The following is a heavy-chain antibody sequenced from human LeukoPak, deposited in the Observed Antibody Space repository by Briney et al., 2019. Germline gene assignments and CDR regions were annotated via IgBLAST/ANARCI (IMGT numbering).Heavy chain of an antibody. V-gene: IGHV4-34*01. Sequence: SETLSLTCAVYGGSFSGYYWSWIRQPPGKGLEWIGEINHSGSTNYNPSLKSRVTISVDTSKNQFSLKLSSVTAADTAVYYCARAMVRGVIRTMYYFDYWGQGTLVTVSS. CDR1: GGSFSGYY. J-gene: IGHJ4*02. CDR3: ARAMVRGVIRTMYYFDY. D-gene: IGHD3-10*01. CDR2: INHSGST.